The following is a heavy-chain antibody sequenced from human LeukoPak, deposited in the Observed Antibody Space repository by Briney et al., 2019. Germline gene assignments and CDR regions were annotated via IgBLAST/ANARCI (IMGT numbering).Heavy chain of an antibody. CDR3: ARAKGSSSWYGDDY. J-gene: IGHJ4*02. CDR1: GGSFSGYY. V-gene: IGHV4-34*01. D-gene: IGHD6-13*01. Sequence: PSETLSLTCAVYGGSFSGYYWSWIRQPPGKGLEWIGEIDHSGSTNYNPSLKSRVTISVDMSKNQFSLKLSSVTAADTAVYYCARAKGSSSWYGDDYWGQGTLVTVSS. CDR2: IDHSGST.